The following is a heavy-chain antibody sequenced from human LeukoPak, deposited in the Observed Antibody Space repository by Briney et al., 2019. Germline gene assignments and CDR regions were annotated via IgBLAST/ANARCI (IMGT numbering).Heavy chain of an antibody. J-gene: IGHJ4*02. CDR3: ARDGDIVVVPTALDY. CDR1: GFAFSSYE. Sequence: PGGSLRLSCAASGFAFSSYEINWVRQAPGKGLEWVSYISSSGSTIYYADSVKGRFTISRDSAKNSLYLQMNSLRAEDTAVYYCARDGDIVVVPTALDYWGRGALVAVSS. CDR2: ISSSGSTI. V-gene: IGHV3-48*03. D-gene: IGHD2-2*01.